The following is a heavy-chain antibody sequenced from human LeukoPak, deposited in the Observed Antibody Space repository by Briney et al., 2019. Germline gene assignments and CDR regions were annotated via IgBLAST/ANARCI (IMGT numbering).Heavy chain of an antibody. J-gene: IGHJ4*02. CDR1: GFTFSSYE. D-gene: IGHD1-26*01. Sequence: GGSLRLSCAASGFTFSSYEMNWVRQAPGKGLEWVSYISSSGSTIYYADSVKGRFTISRDNSKNTLYLQMNSLRAEDTAVYYCAKAGSIKFDYWGQGTLVTVSS. CDR2: ISSSGSTI. V-gene: IGHV3-48*03. CDR3: AKAGSIKFDY.